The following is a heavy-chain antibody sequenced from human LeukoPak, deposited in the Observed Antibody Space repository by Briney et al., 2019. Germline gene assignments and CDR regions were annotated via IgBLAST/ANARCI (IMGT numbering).Heavy chain of an antibody. CDR3: ARVRYSSSWYPDY. D-gene: IGHD6-13*01. CDR2: IYHSGST. J-gene: IGHJ4*02. V-gene: IGHV4-38-2*01. CDR1: GYSISSGYY. Sequence: SETLSLTCAVSGYSISSGYYWGWIRQPPGKGLEWIGSIYHSGSTYYNPSLKSRVTISVDTSKNQFSLKLSSVTAADTAVYYCARVRYSSSWYPDYWGQGTLVTVSS.